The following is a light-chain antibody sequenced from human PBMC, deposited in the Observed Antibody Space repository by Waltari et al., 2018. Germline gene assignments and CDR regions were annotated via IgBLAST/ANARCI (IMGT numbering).Light chain of an antibody. CDR2: QDK. CDR3: QAWDSSSDSYV. Sequence: SYELTQPPSVSVSAGQTATITCSGDKLGPKFVCWFQQRPGQSPVLVIYQDKKRPSGIPERFSGSNSGNTATLTISGTQPLDEADYYCQAWDSSSDSYVFGSGTKVTV. CDR1: KLGPKF. V-gene: IGLV3-1*01. J-gene: IGLJ1*01.